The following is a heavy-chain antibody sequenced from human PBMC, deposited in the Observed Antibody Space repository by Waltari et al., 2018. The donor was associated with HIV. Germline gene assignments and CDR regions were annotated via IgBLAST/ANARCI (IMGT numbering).Heavy chain of an antibody. D-gene: IGHD3-22*01. CDR1: GYTFMNFD. CDR3: ARNSSGKGNRYFYYGLDV. CDR2: MNPNSGNK. J-gene: IGHJ6*02. V-gene: IGHV1-8*02. Sequence: QVHLVQSGPEVKRPGASVKISCKAYGYTFMNFDVNWVRQAAGQGPEWLGWMNPNSGNKASPYIFEDRVIMTGDVSTDTAYMEMSGLTPEDTAIYYCARNSSGKGNRYFYYGLDVWGQGTPVTV.